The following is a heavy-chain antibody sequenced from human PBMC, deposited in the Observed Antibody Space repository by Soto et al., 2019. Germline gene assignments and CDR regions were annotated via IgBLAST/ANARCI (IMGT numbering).Heavy chain of an antibody. CDR2: ISTSGSTI. CDR3: ARDRMPEGMDV. J-gene: IGHJ6*02. D-gene: IGHD2-2*01. V-gene: IGHV3-11*01. Sequence: QVQLVESGGGLVKPGGSLRLSCVASGFTFSDDYMTWMRQVPGKGLEWVSYISTSGSTIYYADSVKGRFTISRDNAKNSLYLHMNSLRAEDTAVYYCARDRMPEGMDVWGQGTTVTVSS. CDR1: GFTFSDDY.